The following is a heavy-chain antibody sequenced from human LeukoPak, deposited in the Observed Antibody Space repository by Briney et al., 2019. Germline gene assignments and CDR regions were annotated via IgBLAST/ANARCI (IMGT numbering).Heavy chain of an antibody. D-gene: IGHD3-3*01. CDR3: ARDRSPGFLEWFPYY. J-gene: IGHJ4*02. Sequence: PGGSLRLSCAASGFTFSSYWMSWVRQAPGKGLESVAYIKQDGSEKYYVDSVKGRFTISRDNAKNSLYLQMNSLRAEDTAVYYCARDRSPGFLEWFPYYWGQGILVTVSS. CDR1: GFTFSSYW. CDR2: IKQDGSEK. V-gene: IGHV3-7*01.